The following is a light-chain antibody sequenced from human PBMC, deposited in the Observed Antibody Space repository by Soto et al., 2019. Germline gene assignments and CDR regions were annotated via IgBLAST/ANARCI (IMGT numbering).Light chain of an antibody. CDR1: QSVGTF. J-gene: IGKJ1*01. CDR2: DAS. Sequence: EIVLTHSLATLSLSPGERATLSCRASQSVGTFFAWYQQKPGQAPRLLIYDASNRATGIPARFSGSGSGTDFTLTISSLEPEDFAVYYCQQCNSWPQWTFGQGTKVDIK. CDR3: QQCNSWPQWT. V-gene: IGKV3-11*01.